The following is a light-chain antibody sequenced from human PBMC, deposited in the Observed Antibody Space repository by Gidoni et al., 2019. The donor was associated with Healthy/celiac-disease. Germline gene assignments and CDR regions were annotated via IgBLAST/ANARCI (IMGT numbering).Light chain of an antibody. Sequence: IQLNQSPSSLSASVGDRVSITCRARQGISSYLAWYQQKPVKAPQLLIYAASTLQSGVPSMFSGSGSGPDFTLTISILQPEDFATYYCQQLNSYPLTFGGGTKVEIK. CDR2: AAS. J-gene: IGKJ4*01. CDR1: QGISSY. V-gene: IGKV1-9*01. CDR3: QQLNSYPLT.